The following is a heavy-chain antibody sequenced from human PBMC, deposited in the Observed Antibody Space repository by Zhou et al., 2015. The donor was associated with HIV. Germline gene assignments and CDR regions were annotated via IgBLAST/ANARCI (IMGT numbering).Heavy chain of an antibody. J-gene: IGHJ6*03. CDR1: GGAFTNFI. CDR2: IIPKYGTT. V-gene: IGHV1-69*01. D-gene: IGHD3-3*01. Sequence: QVQLEQFGAAVKKPGSSVKVSCSASGGAFTNFIITWVRQAPGQGLEWMGEIIPKYGTTNSAQKFQDRLSMTADESTNTAHMQLTSLTDDDTAVYFCARSRFLEVGHKHYMDVWGKGTTVIVSS. CDR3: ARSRFLEVGHKHYMDV.